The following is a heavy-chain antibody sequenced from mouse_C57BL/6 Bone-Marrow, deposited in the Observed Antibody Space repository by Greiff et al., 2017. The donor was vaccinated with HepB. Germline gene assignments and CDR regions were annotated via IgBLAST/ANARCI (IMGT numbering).Heavy chain of an antibody. CDR2: IRLKSDNYAT. V-gene: IGHV6-3*01. Sequence: EVQGVESGGGLVQPGGSMKLSCVASGFTFSNYWMNWVRQSPEKGLEWVAQIRLKSDNYATHYAESVKGRFTISRDDSKSSVYLQMNNLRAEDTGIYYCADYYGSSYDAYWGQGTLVTVSA. CDR3: ADYYGSSYDAY. CDR1: GFTFSNYW. D-gene: IGHD1-1*01. J-gene: IGHJ3*01.